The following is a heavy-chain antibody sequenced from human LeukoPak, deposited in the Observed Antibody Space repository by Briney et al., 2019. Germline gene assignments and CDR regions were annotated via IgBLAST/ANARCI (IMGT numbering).Heavy chain of an antibody. CDR2: INPSGGST. CDR1: GYTFTSYY. CDR3: ATSNRDGYNLDY. Sequence: ASVKVSCKASGYTFTSYYIHWVRQAPGQGLEWMGIINPSGGSTSYAQKFQGRVTMTRDTSTSTVYMELSSLRSEDTAVYYCATSNRDGYNLDYWGQGTLVTVSS. D-gene: IGHD5-24*01. V-gene: IGHV1-46*01. J-gene: IGHJ4*02.